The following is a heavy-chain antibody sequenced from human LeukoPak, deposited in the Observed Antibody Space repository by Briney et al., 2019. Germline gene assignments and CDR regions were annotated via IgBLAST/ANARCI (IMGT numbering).Heavy chain of an antibody. J-gene: IGHJ4*02. Sequence: ASVKVSCKVSGYTLTELSMHWVRQAPGKGLEWMGGFDPEDGETIYAQKFQGRVTMTEDTSTDTAYMELSSVRSEDTAVYYCATSSPVDRPTDFDYWGQGTLVTVSS. V-gene: IGHV1-24*01. CDR1: GYTLTELS. D-gene: IGHD6-6*01. CDR3: ATSSPVDRPTDFDY. CDR2: FDPEDGET.